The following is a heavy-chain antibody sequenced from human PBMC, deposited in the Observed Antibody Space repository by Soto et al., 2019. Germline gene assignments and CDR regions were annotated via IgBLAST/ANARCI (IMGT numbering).Heavy chain of an antibody. Sequence: SGGSLRLSCAASGFTFSSYSMNWVRQAPGKGLEWVSSISSSSSYIYYADSVKGRFTISRDNAKNSLYLQMNSLRAEDTAVYYCARDLDLCSGGTCYSINYYYDVMDVWGQGTTVTVSS. V-gene: IGHV3-21*01. CDR2: ISSSSSYI. D-gene: IGHD2-15*01. CDR3: ARDLDLCSGGTCYSINYYYDVMDV. J-gene: IGHJ6*02. CDR1: GFTFSSYS.